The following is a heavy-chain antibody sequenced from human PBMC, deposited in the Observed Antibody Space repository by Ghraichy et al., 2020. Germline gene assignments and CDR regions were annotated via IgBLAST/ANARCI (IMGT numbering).Heavy chain of an antibody. D-gene: IGHD1-26*01. CDR3: ARQYRDSFDY. CDR1: GGSISSSSYY. J-gene: IGHJ4*02. V-gene: IGHV4-39*01. CDR2: IHYSGST. Sequence: SETLSLTCTVSGGSISSSSYYWGWIRQPPGKGLEWIGSIHYSGSTYYNPSLKSRVTISVDTYKNQFSLKLSSVTAADTAVYYCARQYRDSFDYWGQGTLVTVPS.